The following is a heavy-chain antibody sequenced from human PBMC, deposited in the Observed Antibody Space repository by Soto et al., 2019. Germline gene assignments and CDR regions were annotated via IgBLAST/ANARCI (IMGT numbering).Heavy chain of an antibody. J-gene: IGHJ6*02. CDR1: GFMFSRYA. D-gene: IGHD1-26*01. CDR2: ISSRGDRT. V-gene: IGHV3-23*01. CDR3: AKETGYSYGFQPNALYV. Sequence: QPGGSLRLSCAGSGFMFSRYAMNWVRQDPGKGLEWVSIISSRGDRTSYAESVKVRFTLSRDDSRNTVFLHMNSLWAEDTAIYYCAKETGYSYGFQPNALYVWGQGTTVTVSS.